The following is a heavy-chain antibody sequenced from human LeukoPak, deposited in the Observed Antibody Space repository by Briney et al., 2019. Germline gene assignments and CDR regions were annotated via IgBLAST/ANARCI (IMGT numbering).Heavy chain of an antibody. D-gene: IGHD6-13*01. V-gene: IGHV3-72*01. J-gene: IGHJ4*02. CDR1: GFTFSDHY. CDR2: IRDKDSSYTT. Sequence: AGGSLRLSCVASGFTFSDHYMDWVRQAPGKGLEWVGRIRDKDSSYTTEYAASVRGRFTMSRDDSKNSLFLQMNSLQIDDTAVYYCTRLRGSGWSTHYYDYWGQGTLVTVSS. CDR3: TRLRGSGWSTHYYDY.